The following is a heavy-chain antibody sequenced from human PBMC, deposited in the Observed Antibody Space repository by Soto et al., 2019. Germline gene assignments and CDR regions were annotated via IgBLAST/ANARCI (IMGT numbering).Heavy chain of an antibody. CDR3: ARQGYNYGGGYFDY. CDR1: GVTISTNY. V-gene: IGHV3-66*04. D-gene: IGHD5-18*01. J-gene: IGHJ4*02. Sequence: GSLRLSCAAAGVTISTNYMRSVRQAPGKGLEWISVIYSGGSTYYSDSVKGRFTISRDNSKNTLYLQMNSLRAEDTAVYYCARQGYNYGGGYFDYWGQGTLVTVSS. CDR2: IYSGGST.